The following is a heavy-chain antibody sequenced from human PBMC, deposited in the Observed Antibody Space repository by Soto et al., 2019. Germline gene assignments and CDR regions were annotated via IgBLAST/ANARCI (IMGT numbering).Heavy chain of an antibody. CDR1: GGSFMSYS. V-gene: IGHV1-69*08. J-gene: IGHJ6*03. Sequence: QVQLEQSGAELKKPGSSVKVSCEASGGSFMSYSFTWVRQAPGQGLEWMGRIIPIQNTANYALTFQDRVTITADRSTRTVYMELRSLRPEDTAVYYCAKSLLVLDHAYMDLWGKGTTVTVSS. CDR2: IIPIQNTA. CDR3: AKSLLVLDHAYMDL. D-gene: IGHD2-21*01.